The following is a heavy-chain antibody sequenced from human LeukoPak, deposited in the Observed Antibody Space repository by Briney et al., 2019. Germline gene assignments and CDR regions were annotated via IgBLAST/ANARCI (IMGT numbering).Heavy chain of an antibody. Sequence: GGSLRLTCAASGFAFSSYAMSWVRQAPGKGLEWVSATSSSGSNTNYPDSVKGRFTISRDNSKNTLYLQMHSLRAEDTAVYYCAKDNVAAAGRYFDYWGQGTLVTVSS. CDR2: TSSSGSNT. CDR1: GFAFSSYA. V-gene: IGHV3-23*01. J-gene: IGHJ4*02. D-gene: IGHD6-13*01. CDR3: AKDNVAAAGRYFDY.